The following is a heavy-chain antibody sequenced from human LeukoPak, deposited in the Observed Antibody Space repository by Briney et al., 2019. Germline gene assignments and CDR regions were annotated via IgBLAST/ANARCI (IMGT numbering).Heavy chain of an antibody. V-gene: IGHV4-4*07. J-gene: IGHJ5*02. CDR1: GGSISSY. D-gene: IGHD3-10*01. CDR3: ARDSGTTGEVRFDP. Sequence: SETLSLTCTVSGGSISSYWSWIRQPAGKGLEWIGRIYGSGSTNYNPSLKSRVTMSLDTSKIQFSLKLSSVTAADTAVYYCARDSGTTGEVRFDPWGQGTLVTVSS. CDR2: IYGSGST.